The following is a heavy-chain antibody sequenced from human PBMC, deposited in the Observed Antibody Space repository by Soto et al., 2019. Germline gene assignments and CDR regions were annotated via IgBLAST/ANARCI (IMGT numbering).Heavy chain of an antibody. Sequence: SETLSLTCAVSGDSISSDKWWSWVRQPPGKGLEWIGEIHHSGSTYYNPSLKSRVTISVDTSKNQFSLKLSSVTAADTAVYYCARRVAVAGTFDYWGQGTLVTVSS. CDR2: IHHSGST. J-gene: IGHJ4*02. CDR1: GDSISSDKW. CDR3: ARRVAVAGTFDY. V-gene: IGHV4-4*02. D-gene: IGHD6-19*01.